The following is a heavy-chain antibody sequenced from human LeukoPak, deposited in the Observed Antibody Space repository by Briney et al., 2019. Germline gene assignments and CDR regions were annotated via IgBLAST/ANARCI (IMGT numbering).Heavy chain of an antibody. CDR2: ISGSGGST. CDR3: AKDVYDFWSGYYPYYFDY. Sequence: GGSLRLSCAASGFTFSSYAMSWVRQAPGKGLEGVSAISGSGGSTYYADSVKGRFTISRDNSKNTLYLQMNSLRAEDTAVYYCAKDVYDFWSGYYPYYFDYWGQGTLVTVSS. D-gene: IGHD3-3*01. CDR1: GFTFSSYA. V-gene: IGHV3-23*01. J-gene: IGHJ4*02.